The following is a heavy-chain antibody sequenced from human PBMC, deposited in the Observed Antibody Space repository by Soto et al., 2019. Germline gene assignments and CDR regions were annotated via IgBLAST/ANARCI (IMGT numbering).Heavy chain of an antibody. J-gene: IGHJ3*02. CDR2: ISSSGSTI. CDR3: ARDVAAAGTHDAFDI. CDR1: GFTFSDYY. D-gene: IGHD6-13*01. Sequence: GGSLSLSCAASGFTFSDYYMSWIRQAPGKGLEWVSYISSSGSTIYYADSVKGRFTISRDNAKNSLYLQMNSLRAEDTAVYYCARDVAAAGTHDAFDIWGQGTMVTVSS. V-gene: IGHV3-11*01.